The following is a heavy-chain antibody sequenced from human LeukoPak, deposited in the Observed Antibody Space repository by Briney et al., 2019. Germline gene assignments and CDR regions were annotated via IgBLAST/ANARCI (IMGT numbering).Heavy chain of an antibody. D-gene: IGHD3-3*01. J-gene: IGHJ6*02. CDR1: GGSISSYY. Sequence: PSETLSLTCTVSGGSISSYYWSWIRQPPGKGLEWIVYIYYSGSTNYNPSLKSRVTISVDTSKNQFSLKLSSVTAADTAVYYCARYRVTIFGVVISPYGMDVWGQGTTVTVSS. V-gene: IGHV4-59*08. CDR2: IYYSGST. CDR3: ARYRVTIFGVVISPYGMDV.